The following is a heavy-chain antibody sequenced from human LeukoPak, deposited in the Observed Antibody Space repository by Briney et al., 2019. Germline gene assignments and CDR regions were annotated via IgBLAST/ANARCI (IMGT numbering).Heavy chain of an antibody. V-gene: IGHV1-69*01. CDR3: ARDHGSSSPRGAFDI. Sequence: GSSVKVSCKASGGTFSSYAISWVRQAPGQGLEWTGGIIPIFGTANYAQKFQGRVTITADESTSTAYMELSSLRSEDTAVYYCARDHGSSSPRGAFDIWGQGTMVTVSS. J-gene: IGHJ3*02. CDR1: GGTFSSYA. CDR2: IIPIFGTA. D-gene: IGHD6-6*01.